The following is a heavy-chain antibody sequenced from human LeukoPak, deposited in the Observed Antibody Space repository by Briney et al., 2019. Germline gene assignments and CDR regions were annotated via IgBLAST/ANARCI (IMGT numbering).Heavy chain of an antibody. J-gene: IGHJ5*02. CDR2: INPSGGST. D-gene: IGHD2-2*01. CDR3: AREPPGCQLLYNWFDP. V-gene: IGHV1-46*01. CDR1: GYTFTSYY. Sequence: ASVKVSCKASGYTFTSYYMHWVRQAPGQGLEWMGIINPSGGSTSYAQKFQGRVTMTRDTSTSTVYMELSSLRSEDTAVYYCAREPPGCQLLYNWFDPWGQGTLVTVSS.